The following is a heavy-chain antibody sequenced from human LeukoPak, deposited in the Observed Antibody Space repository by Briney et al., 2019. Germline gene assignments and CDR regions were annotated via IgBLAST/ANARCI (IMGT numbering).Heavy chain of an antibody. Sequence: AGGSLRLSCAASGFTFSSHSMNWVRQAPGKGLEWVSYISSSSSTIYYADSVKGRFTISRDNAKNSLYLQMNSLRAEDTAVYYCARDPRVHGDAVRSYYYYYYMDVWGKGTTVTVSS. D-gene: IGHD3-10*01. J-gene: IGHJ6*03. CDR1: GFTFSSHS. CDR3: ARDPRVHGDAVRSYYYYYYMDV. CDR2: ISSSSSTI. V-gene: IGHV3-48*01.